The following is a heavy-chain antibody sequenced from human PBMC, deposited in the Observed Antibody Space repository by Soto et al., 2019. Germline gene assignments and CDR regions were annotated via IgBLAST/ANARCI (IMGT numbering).Heavy chain of an antibody. Sequence: SGGSLRLSCAASGFTFSSYAMHWVRQAPGKGLEWVAVISYDGSNKYYADSVKGRFTISRDNSKNTLYLQMNSLRAEDTAVYYCARDGLVPYYYYYGMDVWGQGTTVTVSS. CDR2: ISYDGSNK. V-gene: IGHV3-30-3*01. D-gene: IGHD2-8*02. J-gene: IGHJ6*02. CDR1: GFTFSSYA. CDR3: ARDGLVPYYYYYGMDV.